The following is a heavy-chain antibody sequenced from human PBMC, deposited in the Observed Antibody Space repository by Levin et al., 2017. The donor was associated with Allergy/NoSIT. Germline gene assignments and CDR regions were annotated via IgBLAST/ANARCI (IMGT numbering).Heavy chain of an antibody. CDR3: ARGYASGTYYH. CDR2: ISSSSSTI. Sequence: GESLKISCAASGFIFSSYGMTWVRQAPGKGLEWVSYISSSSSTIYYADSVKGRFTTSRDNARNSLYLQTNSLRDEDTAVYYCARGYASGTYYHWGQGTLVTVSS. J-gene: IGHJ4*02. CDR1: GFIFSSYG. D-gene: IGHD3-10*01. V-gene: IGHV3-48*02.